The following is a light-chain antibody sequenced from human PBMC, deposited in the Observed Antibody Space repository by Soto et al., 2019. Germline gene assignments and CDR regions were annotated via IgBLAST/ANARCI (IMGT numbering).Light chain of an antibody. CDR2: GAS. V-gene: IGKV3-15*01. Sequence: EILMTQSPFTLSVSPGERATISCRASQGINSYLAWYQQKPGQAPRLLIYGASTRATDIPSRFSGSGSGTAVSILISSQQYEDFAVTYCYQYHNRPLVTFGRGTRLEIK. CDR3: YQYHNRPLVT. CDR1: QGINSY. J-gene: IGKJ5*01.